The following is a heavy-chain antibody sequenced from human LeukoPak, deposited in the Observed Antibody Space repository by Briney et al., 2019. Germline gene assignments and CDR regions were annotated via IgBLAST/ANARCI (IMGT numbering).Heavy chain of an antibody. J-gene: IGHJ4*02. V-gene: IGHV3-7*01. CDR1: GFTFSNYW. CDR3: ARDKIVGPTLFDC. D-gene: IGHD1-26*01. CDR2: VKQDGSEM. Sequence: PGGPLRLSCAGSGFTFSNYWMSWVRQVPGKGPERVANVKQDGSEMYYVDSVKGRFTISRDNAMNSLYLQMNSLRVEDSAIYYCARDKIVGPTLFDCWGQGTLVTASS.